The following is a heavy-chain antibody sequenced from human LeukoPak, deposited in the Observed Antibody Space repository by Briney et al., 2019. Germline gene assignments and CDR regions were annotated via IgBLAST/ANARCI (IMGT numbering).Heavy chain of an antibody. Sequence: GGSLRLSCAASGFTLTRNHMNWVRQVPGKGLEWVSIIYSSDATYYADSVKGRFTVSRDKAKNTLYLQMNSLRAEDTAVYYCARVLQYSYGYLSGYYYYMDVWGKGTTVTISS. CDR2: IYSSDAT. CDR3: ARVLQYSYGYLSGYYYYMDV. J-gene: IGHJ6*03. V-gene: IGHV3-66*01. D-gene: IGHD5-18*01. CDR1: GFTLTRNH.